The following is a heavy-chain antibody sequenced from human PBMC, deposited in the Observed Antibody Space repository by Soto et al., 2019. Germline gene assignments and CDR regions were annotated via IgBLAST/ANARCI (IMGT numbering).Heavy chain of an antibody. D-gene: IGHD2-21*02. CDR1: GFSLSTTGVG. Sequence: QITLKESGPTLVKPTQTLTLTCTFSGFSLSTTGVGVGWIRQPPGKALEWLALIYWDDDKRYNPSLNSRLTITKDTSKNQVVLAMTNVDPVDTATYYCVQSRCGGDCLQSYSSHSYYGLDVWGQGTTVTVSS. J-gene: IGHJ6*02. CDR3: VQSRCGGDCLQSYSSHSYYGLDV. CDR2: IYWDDDK. V-gene: IGHV2-5*02.